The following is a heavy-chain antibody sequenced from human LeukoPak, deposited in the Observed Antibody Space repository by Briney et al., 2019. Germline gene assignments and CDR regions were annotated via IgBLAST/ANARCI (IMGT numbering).Heavy chain of an antibody. Sequence: ASVKVSCKASDYTFTSYGVSWVRQAPGQGLEWMGWLSAYNDNTNYAQRLQGRVTMTTDTSTSTAYMELRSLRSDDTAVYYCARVLMVRGIITCRHGMDVWGQGTTVTVSS. J-gene: IGHJ6*02. V-gene: IGHV1-18*01. CDR2: LSAYNDNT. CDR1: DYTFTSYG. CDR3: ARVLMVRGIITCRHGMDV. D-gene: IGHD3-10*01.